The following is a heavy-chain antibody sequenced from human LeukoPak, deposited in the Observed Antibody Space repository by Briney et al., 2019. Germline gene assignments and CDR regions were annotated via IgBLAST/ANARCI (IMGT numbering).Heavy chain of an antibody. Sequence: GASVKVSCKASGGTFSSYAISWVRQAPGQGLEWMGGIIPIFGTANYAQKFQGRVTITADESTSTAYMELSSLRSEDTAVYYCARAEYSYGPNWFDPWGQGTLVTVSS. CDR2: IIPIFGTA. V-gene: IGHV1-69*13. CDR3: ARAEYSYGPNWFDP. CDR1: GGTFSSYA. J-gene: IGHJ5*02. D-gene: IGHD5-18*01.